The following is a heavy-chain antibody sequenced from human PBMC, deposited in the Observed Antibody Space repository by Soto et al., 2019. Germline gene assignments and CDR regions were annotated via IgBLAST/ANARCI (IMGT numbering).Heavy chain of an antibody. J-gene: IGHJ6*02. CDR1: GYNFSSYW. CDR2: IYASDSVT. V-gene: IGHV5-51*01. Sequence: GESLKISCKGSGYNFSSYWIGWVRQMPGKGLEWMGIIYASDSVTKYNPSFQGQVTISADKSISTAYLQWSSLKPSDTAMYYCADASSAVKGKYGMDLWGQGTTVTVSS. CDR3: ADASSAVKGKYGMDL.